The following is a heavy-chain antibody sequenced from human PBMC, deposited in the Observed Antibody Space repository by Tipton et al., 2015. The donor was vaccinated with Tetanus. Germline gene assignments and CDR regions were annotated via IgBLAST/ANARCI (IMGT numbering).Heavy chain of an antibody. CDR2: VYSSGST. D-gene: IGHD3-16*02. J-gene: IGHJ4*02. Sequence: TLSLTCTVSGGSINPYYWSWIRQPPGKGLEWIGNVYSSGSTYYNPSLKGRVTISVDTSTTQFSLRLSSVTAADTAVYYCARGSGELSFARAGFDYWGQGTLVTVSS. V-gene: IGHV4-59*12. CDR1: GGSINPYY. CDR3: ARGSGELSFARAGFDY.